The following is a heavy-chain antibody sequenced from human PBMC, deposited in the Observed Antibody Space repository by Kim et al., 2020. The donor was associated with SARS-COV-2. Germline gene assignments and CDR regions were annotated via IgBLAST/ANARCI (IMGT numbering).Heavy chain of an antibody. D-gene: IGHD6-19*01. CDR1: GYTFTTYA. Sequence: ASVKVSCKASGYTFTTYAVNWVRQAPGQGLEWLGSINTHTQNPTYAQGFTGRFVFSLDTPVNTAYLQISSLKAEDTAMYYCVREETSGWYRYWGQGTLVTVSS. CDR2: INTHTQNP. V-gene: IGHV7-4-1*02. J-gene: IGHJ4*02. CDR3: VREETSGWYRY.